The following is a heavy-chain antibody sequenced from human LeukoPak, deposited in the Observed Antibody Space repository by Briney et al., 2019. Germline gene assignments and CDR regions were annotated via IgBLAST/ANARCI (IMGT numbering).Heavy chain of an antibody. V-gene: IGHV3-9*01. CDR2: ISWNSGSI. CDR3: ARDRAVGANDY. D-gene: IGHD1-26*01. CDR1: GFTFDDYG. Sequence: PGGSLRLSCAASGFTFDDYGMHWVRQAPGKGLEWVSGISWNSGSIGYADSVKGRFTISRDNAKNSLYLQMNSLRAEDTAVYYCARDRAVGANDYWGQGTLVTVAS. J-gene: IGHJ4*02.